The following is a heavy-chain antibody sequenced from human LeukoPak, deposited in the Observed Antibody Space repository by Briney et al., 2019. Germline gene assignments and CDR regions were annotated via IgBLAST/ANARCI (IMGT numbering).Heavy chain of an antibody. CDR2: IRSKAYGETT. J-gene: IGHJ1*01. CDR1: GFSFGDYA. CDR3: TRSSFHYDSSGYYLEYFQH. D-gene: IGHD3-22*01. Sequence: GGSLRLSCTGSGFSFGDYAMSWFRQAPGKGLEWVGFIRSKAYGETTEYAASVKGRFTISRDDSKSIAYLQMNSLKTDDTAVYYCTRSSFHYDSSGYYLEYFQHWGQGTLVTVSS. V-gene: IGHV3-49*03.